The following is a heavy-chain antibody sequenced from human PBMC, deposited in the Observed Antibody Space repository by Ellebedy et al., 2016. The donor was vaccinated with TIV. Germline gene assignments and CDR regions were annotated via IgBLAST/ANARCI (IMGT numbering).Heavy chain of an antibody. V-gene: IGHV3-30*07. CDR2: ISYDGSNK. CDR1: GFTFSSYA. D-gene: IGHD4-23*01. Sequence: PGGSLRLSCAASGFTFSSYAMHWVRQAPGKGLEWVAVISYDGSNKYYADSVKGRFTISRDNSKNTLYLQMNSLRAEDTAVYYCAKRPVVSFDYWGQGTLVTVSS. CDR3: AKRPVVSFDY. J-gene: IGHJ4*02.